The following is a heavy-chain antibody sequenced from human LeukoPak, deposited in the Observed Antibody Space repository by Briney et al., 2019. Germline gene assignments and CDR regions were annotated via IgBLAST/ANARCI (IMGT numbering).Heavy chain of an antibody. D-gene: IGHD1-26*01. CDR2: IIPIFGSA. Sequence: SVKVSCKASGGTFSSYAISWVRQAPGQGLEWIGVIIPIFGSANYAQKFQCRVTITADESTSTAYMELSSLRSEDTAVYYCARDFYSGSYRYFDYWGQGTLVTVSS. V-gene: IGHV1-69*01. CDR3: ARDFYSGSYRYFDY. J-gene: IGHJ4*02. CDR1: GGTFSSYA.